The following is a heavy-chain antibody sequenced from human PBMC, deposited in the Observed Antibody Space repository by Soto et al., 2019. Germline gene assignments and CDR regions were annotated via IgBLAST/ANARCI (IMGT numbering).Heavy chain of an antibody. V-gene: IGHV4-59*01. CDR2: IYYSGST. D-gene: IGHD6-13*01. CDR3: ESGIAAAGPPNWLDP. Sequence: SETLSPTCTVSGGSISSYYWSWIRQPPGKGLEWIGYIYYSGSTNYNPYIKSRVTLSVDTSQNQFSMKLSSVTAAETDVYYCESGIAAAGPPNWLDPWGQGTMVTVS. CDR1: GGSISSYY. J-gene: IGHJ5*02.